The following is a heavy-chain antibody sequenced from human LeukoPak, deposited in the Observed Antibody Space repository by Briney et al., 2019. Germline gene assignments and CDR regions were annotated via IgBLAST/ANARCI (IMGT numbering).Heavy chain of an antibody. CDR2: IYYSGST. CDR1: GGSISSGGYY. D-gene: IGHD1-26*01. J-gene: IGHJ3*02. V-gene: IGHV4-31*01. Sequence: SETLSLTCTVSGGSISSGGYYWSWIRQHPGKGLEWIGYIYYSGSTYYNPSLKSQVTISVDTSKNQFSLKLSSVTAADTAVYYCARHQWVPAFDIWGQGTMVTVSS. CDR3: ARHQWVPAFDI.